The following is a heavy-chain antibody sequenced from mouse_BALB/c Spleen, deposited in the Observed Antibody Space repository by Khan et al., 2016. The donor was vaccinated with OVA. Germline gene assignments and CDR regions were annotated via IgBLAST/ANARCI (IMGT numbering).Heavy chain of an antibody. CDR1: GYTFTSSV. Sequence: EVELVESGPEVVKPGASVKMSCKASGYTFTSSVMHWVKQKPGQGLEWIGYIYPYNDATKYNEKFSGKATLTSDKSSSTAYMELSSLTSEDSAVYCWAPVDTYYGSFAYWGQGTLVTVSA. D-gene: IGHD1-1*01. V-gene: IGHV1S136*01. CDR2: IYPYNDAT. J-gene: IGHJ3*01. CDR3: APVDTYYGSFAY.